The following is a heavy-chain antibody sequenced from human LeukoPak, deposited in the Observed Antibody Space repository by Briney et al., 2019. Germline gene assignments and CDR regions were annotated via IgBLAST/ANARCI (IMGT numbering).Heavy chain of an antibody. CDR3: APRGGNLLNLVDY. CDR1: GFTVSSNY. D-gene: IGHD3-16*01. V-gene: IGHV3-53*01. J-gene: IGHJ4*02. Sequence: GGSLRLSCAASGFTVSSNYMSWVRQAPGKGLEWVSVIYSGGSTYYADSVKDRFTISRDNSKNTLYLQMNSLRAEDTAVYYCAPRGGNLLNLVDYWGQGTLVTVSS. CDR2: IYSGGST.